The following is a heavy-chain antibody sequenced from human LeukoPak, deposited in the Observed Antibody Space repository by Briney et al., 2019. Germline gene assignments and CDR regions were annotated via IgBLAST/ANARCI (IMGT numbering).Heavy chain of an antibody. CDR2: ISYDGSNK. J-gene: IGHJ4*02. CDR3: AKDLDEYSSSWYYDY. Sequence: GRSLRLSCAASGFTFSSYGMHWVRQAPGKGLEWVAVISYDGSNKYYADSVKGRFTISRDNSKNTLYLQMNSLRAEDTAVYYCAKDLDEYSSSWYYDYWGQGTLVTVSS. V-gene: IGHV3-30*18. D-gene: IGHD6-13*01. CDR1: GFTFSSYG.